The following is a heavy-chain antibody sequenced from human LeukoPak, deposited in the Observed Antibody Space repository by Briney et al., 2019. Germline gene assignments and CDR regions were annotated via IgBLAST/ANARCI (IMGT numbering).Heavy chain of an antibody. Sequence: PGGSLRLSCTASGFTFSSVWMTWVRQAPGKELEWVGRIKSRTDGETTDYAAPVKGRFSISRDDSENTLYLQMNSLKNEDTAVYFCTTVHGAGPVNFDYWGQGSLVTVSS. CDR1: GFTFSSVW. CDR3: TTVHGAGPVNFDY. J-gene: IGHJ4*02. CDR2: IKSRTDGETT. V-gene: IGHV3-15*01. D-gene: IGHD3-16*01.